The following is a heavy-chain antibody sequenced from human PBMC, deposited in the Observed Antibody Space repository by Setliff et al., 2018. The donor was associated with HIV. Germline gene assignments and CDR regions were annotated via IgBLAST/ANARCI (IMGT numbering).Heavy chain of an antibody. CDR1: GGTFSSYA. CDR3: VGLGYSFSYRWWFDP. D-gene: IGHD5-18*01. V-gene: IGHV1-69*13. CDR2: IIPIFGPT. Sequence: SVNVSCKGSGGTFSSYAISWVRQAPGQGLEWMGGIIPIFGPTNYAQKFQGRLTITADESTGTAYMELSSLRSEDTAVYYCVGLGYSFSYRWWFDPWGQGTLVTVPQ. J-gene: IGHJ5*02.